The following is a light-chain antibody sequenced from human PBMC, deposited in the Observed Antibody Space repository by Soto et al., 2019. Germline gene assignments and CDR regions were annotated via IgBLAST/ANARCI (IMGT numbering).Light chain of an antibody. J-gene: IGLJ2*01. CDR2: EVS. V-gene: IGLV2-23*02. CDR3: CSYAGSSTVV. CDR1: SSDVGSYNL. Sequence: QCALTQPASVSGSPGQSITISCTGTSSDVGSYNLVSWYQQHPGKAPKLMIYEVSKRPSGVSNRFSGSKSGNTASLTISGLQAEDEADYYCCSYAGSSTVVFGGGTQLTVL.